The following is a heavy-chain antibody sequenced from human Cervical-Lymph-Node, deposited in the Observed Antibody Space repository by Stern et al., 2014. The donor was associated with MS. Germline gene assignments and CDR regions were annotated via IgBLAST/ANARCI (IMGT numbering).Heavy chain of an antibody. CDR3: ARHDGWLPHY. CDR2: IYYSGTT. D-gene: IGHD5-12*01. Sequence: QVQLQESGPGLVKPSETLSLTCSVSGGSISRSTYYWGWIRQPPGKGLEWIGSIYYSGTTYYNPSLKSPVTIDTSTNQFSLRLTSVTAADTAVYYCARHDGWLPHYWSQGTLVTVSS. V-gene: IGHV4-39*01. CDR1: GGSISRSTYY. J-gene: IGHJ4*02.